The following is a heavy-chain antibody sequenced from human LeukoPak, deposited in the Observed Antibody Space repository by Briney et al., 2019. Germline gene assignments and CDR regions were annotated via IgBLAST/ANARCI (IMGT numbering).Heavy chain of an antibody. J-gene: IGHJ3*02. V-gene: IGHV4-34*01. CDR2: INHSGST. CDR3: ARDQKRRSGYYPQGAFDI. Sequence: SETLSLTCAVYGGSFSGYYWSWIRQPPGKGLEWIGEINHSGSTNYNPSLKRRVTISVDTSKNQFSLKLSSVTAADTAVYYCARDQKRRSGYYPQGAFDIWGQGTMVTVSS. D-gene: IGHD3-22*01. CDR1: GGSFSGYY.